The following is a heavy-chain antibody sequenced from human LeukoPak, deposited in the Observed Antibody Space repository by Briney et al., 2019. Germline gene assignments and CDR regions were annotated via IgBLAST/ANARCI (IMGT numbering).Heavy chain of an antibody. CDR2: IYPGDSDT. D-gene: IGHD6-19*01. CDR3: ARHKIAVAGTMGSWFDP. Sequence: GESLKISCKGSGYSFTSYWIGWVRQMPGKGLEWMGIIYPGDSDTRYSPSFQGQVTISADKSISTAYLQWSSLKASDTAMYYCARHKIAVAGTMGSWFDPWGQGTLVTVSS. V-gene: IGHV5-51*01. J-gene: IGHJ5*02. CDR1: GYSFTSYW.